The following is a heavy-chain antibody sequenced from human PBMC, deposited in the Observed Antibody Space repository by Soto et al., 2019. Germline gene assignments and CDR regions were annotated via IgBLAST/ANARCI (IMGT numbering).Heavy chain of an antibody. CDR3: ARETYGDYVGYFDP. CDR2: VYYSGST. CDR1: GGPISSYY. Sequence: SETLSLTCTVSGGPISSYYWSWIRQPPGKGLEWIGYVYYSGSTNYNPSLKSRVTISVDTSKNQFSLKLSSVTAADTAVYYCARETYGDYVGYFDPWGQGTLVTVSS. D-gene: IGHD4-17*01. V-gene: IGHV4-59*12. J-gene: IGHJ5*02.